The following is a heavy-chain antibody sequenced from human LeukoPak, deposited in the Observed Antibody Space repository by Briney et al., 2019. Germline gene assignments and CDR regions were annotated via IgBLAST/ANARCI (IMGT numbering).Heavy chain of an antibody. CDR1: GGSISSGGYS. Sequence: SETLSLTCAVSGGSISSGGYSWSWIRQPPGTGLEWIGYIYHSGSTYYNPSLKSRVTISVDRSKNQFSLKLSSVTAADTAVYYCAARISTVTTYPLDYWGQGTLVTVSS. J-gene: IGHJ4*02. CDR3: AARISTVTTYPLDY. CDR2: IYHSGST. V-gene: IGHV4-30-2*01. D-gene: IGHD4-17*01.